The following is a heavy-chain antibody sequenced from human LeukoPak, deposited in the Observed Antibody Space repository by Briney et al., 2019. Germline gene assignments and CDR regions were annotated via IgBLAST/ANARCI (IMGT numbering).Heavy chain of an antibody. CDR3: ARDLSSSSKTPTHSSSWYVHWWFDP. CDR2: IYHTGST. D-gene: IGHD6-13*01. J-gene: IGHJ5*02. V-gene: IGHV4-59*02. Sequence: SETLSLTCTISGGSVSDYYWSWIRQSPGKGLDWIGYIYHTGSTSYSPSLKSRVTISADTSQNQFSLKLSSVTAEDTAVYYCARDLSSSSKTPTHSSSWYVHWWFDPWGQGTLVTVSS. CDR1: GGSVSDYY.